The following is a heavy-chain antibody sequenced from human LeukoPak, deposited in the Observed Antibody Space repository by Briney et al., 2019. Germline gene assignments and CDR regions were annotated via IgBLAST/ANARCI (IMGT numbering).Heavy chain of an antibody. D-gene: IGHD3-22*01. CDR2: ISGSGGST. CDR1: GFTFSSYA. CDR3: AKAPIQPYYYDSSGYSY. Sequence: GGSLRLSCAASGFTFSSYAMSWVRQAPGKGLEWVSAISGSGGSTYYADSVKGRFTISGDNSNNTLYQQMNSLRAEDTAVYYCAKAPIQPYYYDSSGYSYWGQGTLVTVSS. V-gene: IGHV3-23*01. J-gene: IGHJ4*02.